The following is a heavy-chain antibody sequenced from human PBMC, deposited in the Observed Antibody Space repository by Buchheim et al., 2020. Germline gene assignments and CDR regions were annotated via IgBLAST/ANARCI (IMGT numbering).Heavy chain of an antibody. J-gene: IGHJ6*02. CDR3: ARLYSSSRATYYYYYGMDV. D-gene: IGHD6-6*01. CDR1: GGSISSGSYY. CDR2: IYTSGST. Sequence: QVQLQESGPGLVKPSQTLSLTCTVSGGSISSGSYYWSWIRQPAGKGLEWIGRIYTSGSTNYNPSLKSRVTISVDTSKNQFSLKLSSVTAADTAVYYRARLYSSSRATYYYYYGMDVWGQGTT. V-gene: IGHV4-61*02.